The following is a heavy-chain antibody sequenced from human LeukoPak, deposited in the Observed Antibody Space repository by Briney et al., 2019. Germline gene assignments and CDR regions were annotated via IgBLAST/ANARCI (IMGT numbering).Heavy chain of an antibody. Sequence: PGGSLRLSCGASGFXFTNYNMNWVRQAPGKGLEWVSSIHSSSGSIYYADSLKGRFTISRDNAKNSLYLQMNSLRAEDTAVYYCARDLAWDAFDIWGQGTMVTVSS. V-gene: IGHV3-21*01. CDR3: ARDLAWDAFDI. CDR1: GFXFTNYN. J-gene: IGHJ3*02. CDR2: IHSSSGSI.